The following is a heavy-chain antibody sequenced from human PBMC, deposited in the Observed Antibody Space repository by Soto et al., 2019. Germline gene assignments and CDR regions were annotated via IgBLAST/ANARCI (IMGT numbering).Heavy chain of an antibody. Sequence: GGSLRLSCAASGFTFSYYEMHWVRQAPGKGLEWVAVIWYDGSNKFYAASVKRRFTVSRDNSKYTLHLQMNSLRAEDTAVYYCGYYSKDYYYYYGMDVWGQGTTVTV. V-gene: IGHV3-33*08. CDR2: IWYDGSNK. J-gene: IGHJ6*02. CDR1: GFTFSYYE. D-gene: IGHD4-4*01. CDR3: GYYSKDYYYYYGMDV.